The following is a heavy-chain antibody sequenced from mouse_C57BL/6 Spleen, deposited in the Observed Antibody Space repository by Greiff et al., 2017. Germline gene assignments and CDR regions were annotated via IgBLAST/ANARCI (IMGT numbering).Heavy chain of an antibody. J-gene: IGHJ3*01. V-gene: IGHV1-9*01. D-gene: IGHD2-3*01. Sequence: QVQLQRSGAELMKPGASVKLSCKATGYTFTGYWIEWVKQRPGHGLEWIGEILPGRGSTNYNEKFKGKATFTADTSSNTAYMQLSSLTTEDSAIYYCARSPDGRGVFAYWGQGTLVTVSA. CDR1: GYTFTGYW. CDR3: ARSPDGRGVFAY. CDR2: ILPGRGST.